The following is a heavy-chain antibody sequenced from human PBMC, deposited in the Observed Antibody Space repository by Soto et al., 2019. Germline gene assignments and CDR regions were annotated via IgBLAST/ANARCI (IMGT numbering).Heavy chain of an antibody. CDR1: GGSISSSSYY. D-gene: IGHD4-17*01. V-gene: IGHV4-39*01. CDR3: ARHFSLKDYGGNSYYYYYAMDV. J-gene: IGHJ6*02. Sequence: SETLSLTCTVSGGSISSSSYYWGWIRQPPGKGLEWIGSIYYSGSTYYNPSLKSRVTISVDTSKNQFSLKLSSVTAADTAVYYCARHFSLKDYGGNSYYYYYAMDVWGQGTTVTVSS. CDR2: IYYSGST.